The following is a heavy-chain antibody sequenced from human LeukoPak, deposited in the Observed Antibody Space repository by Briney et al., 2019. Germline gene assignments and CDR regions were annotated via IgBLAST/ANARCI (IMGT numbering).Heavy chain of an antibody. J-gene: IGHJ4*02. CDR3: ARGFTSWPQGPYHFDY. D-gene: IGHD2-2*01. CDR1: GFTFSDYA. CDR2: IESNGHEK. V-gene: IGHV3-30*02. Sequence: GGSLRLSCAVSGFTFSDYAMHWVRQAPGKGLEWVASIESNGHEKYSSDSLKGRFTISRDNSKNTLYLQMNTLRPEDTAGFYCARGFTSWPQGPYHFDYWGQGILITVSS.